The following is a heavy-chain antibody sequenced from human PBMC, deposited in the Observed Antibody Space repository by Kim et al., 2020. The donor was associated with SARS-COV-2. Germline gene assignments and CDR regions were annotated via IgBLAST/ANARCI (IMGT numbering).Heavy chain of an antibody. J-gene: IGHJ4*02. CDR2: INPNSGDT. CDR3: ARGGWAVGGGN. CDR1: GYTFTGYY. V-gene: IGHV1-2*02. D-gene: IGHD2-15*01. Sequence: ASVKVSCKASGYTFTGYYIHWVRQAPGQGLEWMGWINPNSGDTKYAQKFQDRVTLTRDTSISTAYMELSSLRSDDTAVYYCARGGWAVGGGNWGQGTLVT.